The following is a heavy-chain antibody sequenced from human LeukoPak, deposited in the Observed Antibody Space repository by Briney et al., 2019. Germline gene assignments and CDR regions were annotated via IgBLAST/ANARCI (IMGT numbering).Heavy chain of an antibody. CDR2: IKQDGSEK. Sequence: GGSLRLSCEASGFTFSSHWMSWVRQAPGKGLEWVAIIKQDGSEKDYVDSVTGRFTISRDNAKNSLYLQMNSLRDEDTAVYYCARDTSAWRYGMDVWGQGTTVTVSS. V-gene: IGHV3-7*01. CDR1: GFTFSSHW. J-gene: IGHJ6*02. CDR3: ARDTSAWRYGMDV. D-gene: IGHD6-19*01.